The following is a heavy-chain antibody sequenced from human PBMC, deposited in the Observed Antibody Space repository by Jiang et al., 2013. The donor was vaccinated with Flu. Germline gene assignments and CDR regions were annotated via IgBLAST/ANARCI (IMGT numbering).Heavy chain of an antibody. D-gene: IGHD4-17*01. CDR3: ARVSYGDYDSVYFQH. CDR1: GGSISSGGYS. J-gene: IGHJ1*01. CDR2: IYHSGST. V-gene: IGHV4-30-2*01. Sequence: KPSQTLSLTCAVSGGSISSGGYSWSWIRQPPGKGLEWIGYIYHSGSTYYNPSLKSRVTISVDRSKNQFSLKLSSVTAADTAVYYCARVSYGDYDSVYFQHWGQGTLVTVSS.